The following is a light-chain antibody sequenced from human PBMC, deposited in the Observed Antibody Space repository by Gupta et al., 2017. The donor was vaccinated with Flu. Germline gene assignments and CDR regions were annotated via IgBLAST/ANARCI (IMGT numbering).Light chain of an antibody. V-gene: IGLV2-18*02. CDR2: EVN. Sequence: QSALTPPPSVSGSPGQSVTISCTGTSSDVGTYNRVSWYQQPPGTAPKLVIYEVNNRPSGVPDRFSGSKSGNTASLTISGLQGEDEADYYCSSYTSSYTYVFGTGTKVTVL. J-gene: IGLJ1*01. CDR3: SSYTSSYTYV. CDR1: SSDVGTYNR.